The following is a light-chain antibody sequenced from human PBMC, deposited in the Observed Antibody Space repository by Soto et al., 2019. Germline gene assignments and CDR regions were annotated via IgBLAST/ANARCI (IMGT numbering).Light chain of an antibody. V-gene: IGKV4-1*01. J-gene: IGKJ1*01. CDR2: WAS. Sequence: DIVMTSPQTPRLFPLGGRPPSTSNSSQGVLSSPTNKNYLAWYQRKPGQPPKLLIYWASTRESGVPDRFSGSGSGTDFTLTISSLQAEDVAVYYCQQYYSTPVTFGQGTKVEIK. CDR3: QQYYSTPVT. CDR1: QGVLSSPTNKNY.